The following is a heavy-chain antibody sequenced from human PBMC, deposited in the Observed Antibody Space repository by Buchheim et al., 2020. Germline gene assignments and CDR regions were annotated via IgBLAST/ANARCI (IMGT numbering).Heavy chain of an antibody. CDR1: GGSISSGDYY. CDR2: IYHSGST. V-gene: IGHV4-30-4*01. CDR3: VRALYCSDTSCYSGYIDY. D-gene: IGHD2-2*01. J-gene: IGHJ4*02. Sequence: QVQLQESGPGLVKPSQTLSLTCTVSGGSISSGDYYWSWIRQPPGKGLEWIGYIYHSGSTYYNPSLKSRVTISVDTSKNQFSLKLSSVTAADTAVYYCVRALYCSDTSCYSGYIDYWGQGTL.